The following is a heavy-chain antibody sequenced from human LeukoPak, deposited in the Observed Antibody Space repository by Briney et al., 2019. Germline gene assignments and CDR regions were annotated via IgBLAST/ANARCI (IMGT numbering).Heavy chain of an antibody. CDR3: ARGSRLRYFDWLHAPFYYYYGMDV. J-gene: IGHJ6*02. V-gene: IGHV1-46*01. D-gene: IGHD3-9*01. Sequence: ASVKVSCKASGYTFTSYYMHWVRQAPGQGLEWMGIINPSGGSTSYAQKFQGRVTMTRDTSTSTVYMELSSLRSEDTAVYYCARGSRLRYFDWLHAPFYYYYGMDVWGQGTTVTVSS. CDR1: GYTFTSYY. CDR2: INPSGGST.